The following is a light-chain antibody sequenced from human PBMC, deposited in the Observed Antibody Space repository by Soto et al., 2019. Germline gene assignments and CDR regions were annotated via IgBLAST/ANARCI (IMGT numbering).Light chain of an antibody. CDR2: KAS. V-gene: IGKV1-5*03. CDR1: QTIDSW. Sequence: DIRMTKSPSTLAASVRVRVTGSCRASQTIDSWLAWYQQRPGKPPNLLIYKASTLASGVPSRFSGSGSGTEITLTINSLQPDDFATYYCQQYHIYSGTFGQGTKVDIK. CDR3: QQYHIYSGT. J-gene: IGKJ1*01.